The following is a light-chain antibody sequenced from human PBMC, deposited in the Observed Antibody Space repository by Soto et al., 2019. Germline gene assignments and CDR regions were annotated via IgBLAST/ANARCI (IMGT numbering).Light chain of an antibody. CDR2: GDN. CDR1: SSNIGAGYD. J-gene: IGLJ1*01. CDR3: QSYDSSLSRV. Sequence: QSVLTQPPSVSGAPGQKITISCTGSSSNIGAGYDVHWYRQFPGAAPKLLISGDNNRPSGVPDRFSGSKSGTSASLAITGLQAEYEADYYCQSYDSSLSRVFGTGTKVTVL. V-gene: IGLV1-40*01.